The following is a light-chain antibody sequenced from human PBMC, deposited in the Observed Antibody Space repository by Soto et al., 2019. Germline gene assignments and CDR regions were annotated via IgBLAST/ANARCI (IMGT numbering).Light chain of an antibody. J-gene: IGKJ2*01. Sequence: ETVLTQSPGTLSLSPGERATLSCRASQSVSSRYLAWYQQKPGQAPRLLIYGASSRATGIPDRFSGSGSGTEFTLTISRLAPEDFAVYYCQQYITSPPMYTFGQGTKLEIK. V-gene: IGKV3-20*01. CDR1: QSVSSRY. CDR2: GAS. CDR3: QQYITSPPMYT.